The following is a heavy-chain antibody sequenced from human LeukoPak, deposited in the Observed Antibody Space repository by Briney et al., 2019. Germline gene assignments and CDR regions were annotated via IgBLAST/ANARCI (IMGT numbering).Heavy chain of an antibody. CDR1: GFTFSSYW. Sequence: GGSLRLSCAASGFTFSSYWMHWVRQAPGKGLVWVSAISGSGGSTYYADSVKGRFTISRDNSKNTLYLQMNSLRAEDTAVYYCAKGTIPDFWSGYFDYWGQGTLVTVSS. D-gene: IGHD3-3*01. V-gene: IGHV3-23*01. J-gene: IGHJ4*02. CDR3: AKGTIPDFWSGYFDY. CDR2: ISGSGGST.